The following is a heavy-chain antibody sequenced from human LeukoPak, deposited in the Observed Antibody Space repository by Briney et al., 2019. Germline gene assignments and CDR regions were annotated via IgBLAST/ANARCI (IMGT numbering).Heavy chain of an antibody. J-gene: IGHJ3*02. CDR3: AREDSSALRAFDI. Sequence: GASVKVSCKASGYTVSGYYMHWVRQAPGQGLEWVGWINPNSGGTNYAQKFQGRVTMTRDTSISTAYMELSRLRSDDTAVYYCAREDSSALRAFDIWGQGTMVTVSS. V-gene: IGHV1-2*02. CDR1: GYTVSGYY. CDR2: INPNSGGT. D-gene: IGHD3-22*01.